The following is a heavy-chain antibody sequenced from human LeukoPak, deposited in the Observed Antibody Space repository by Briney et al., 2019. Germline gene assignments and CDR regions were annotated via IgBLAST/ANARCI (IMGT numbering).Heavy chain of an antibody. J-gene: IGHJ4*02. CDR1: GFTFSTYA. CDR3: AKGSYYDFWSGYFHFDY. V-gene: IGHV3-23*01. D-gene: IGHD3-3*01. Sequence: PGGSLRLSCAASGFTFSTYAMSWVRQAPGKGLEWVSAISGSGGSTYCADSVKGRFTISRDNSKYTLYLQMNSLRAEDTAVYYCAKGSYYDFWSGYFHFDYWGQGTLVTVSS. CDR2: ISGSGGST.